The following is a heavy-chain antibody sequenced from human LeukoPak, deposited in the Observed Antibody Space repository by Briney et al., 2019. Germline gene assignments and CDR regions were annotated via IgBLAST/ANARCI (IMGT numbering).Heavy chain of an antibody. J-gene: IGHJ4*02. D-gene: IGHD3-16*01. CDR2: ISGSDGNT. Sequence: GGSLRLSCAASGFTFNNYAMTWVRQAPGKGLEWVSSISGSDGNTYYADSVKGRFTISRDNSKNTVSLQMSSLRAEDTAVYYCARGLWLSLNYFDYWGQGTLVTVSS. V-gene: IGHV3-23*01. CDR3: ARGLWLSLNYFDY. CDR1: GFTFNNYA.